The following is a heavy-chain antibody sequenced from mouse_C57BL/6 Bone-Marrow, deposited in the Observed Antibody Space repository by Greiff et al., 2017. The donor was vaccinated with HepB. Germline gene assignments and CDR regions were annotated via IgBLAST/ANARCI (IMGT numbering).Heavy chain of an antibody. J-gene: IGHJ3*01. CDR1: GFSFNTYA. CDR3: VRQRRAWFAY. CDR2: IRSKSNNYAT. Sequence: EVKLQESGGGLVQPKGSLKLSCAASGFSFNTYAMNWVRQAPGKGLEWVARIRSKSNNYATYYADSVKDRFTISRDDSESMLYLQMNNLKTEDTAMYYCVRQRRAWFAYWGQGTLVTVSA. V-gene: IGHV10-1*01.